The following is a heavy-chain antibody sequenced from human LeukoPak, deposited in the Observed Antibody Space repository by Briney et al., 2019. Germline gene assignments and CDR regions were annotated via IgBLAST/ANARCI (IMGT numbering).Heavy chain of an antibody. Sequence: SETLSLTCAVYGGSFSGYYWSWIRQPPGKGLEWIGEINHSGSTNYNPSLKSRVTMPVDTSKNQFSLKLSSVTAADTAVYYCARVHPSSQLTYYFDYWGQGTLVTVSS. CDR3: ARVHPSSQLTYYFDY. D-gene: IGHD5-18*01. J-gene: IGHJ4*02. V-gene: IGHV4-34*01. CDR1: GGSFSGYY. CDR2: INHSGST.